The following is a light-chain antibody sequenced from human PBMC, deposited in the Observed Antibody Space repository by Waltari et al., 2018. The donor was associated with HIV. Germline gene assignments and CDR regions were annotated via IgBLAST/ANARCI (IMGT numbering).Light chain of an antibody. V-gene: IGKV2-30*01. J-gene: IGKJ4*01. CDR3: MQGTHWPLT. Sequence: DVVMTQSPLSLTVTLGQPASIFCGSSQSLVYRDGNPYWNWFQQRPGQSPRRLIYKVSKRDSGVPDIFSGSGSGTDFTLKISRVEAEDVGVYYCMQGTHWPLTFGGGTKVEIK. CDR2: KVS. CDR1: QSLVYRDGNPY.